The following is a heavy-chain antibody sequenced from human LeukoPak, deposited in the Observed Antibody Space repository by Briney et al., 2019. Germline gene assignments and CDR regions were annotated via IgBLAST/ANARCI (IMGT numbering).Heavy chain of an antibody. CDR3: ARDYYDILTGGRGVDY. Sequence: ASVKVSCKASGYTFTSYGISWVRQAPGQGPEWMGWISAYNGNTNYAQKLQGRVTMTTDTSTSTAYMELRSLRSDDTAVYYCARDYYDILTGGRGVDYWGQGTLVTVSS. D-gene: IGHD3-9*01. CDR2: ISAYNGNT. CDR1: GYTFTSYG. V-gene: IGHV1-18*01. J-gene: IGHJ4*02.